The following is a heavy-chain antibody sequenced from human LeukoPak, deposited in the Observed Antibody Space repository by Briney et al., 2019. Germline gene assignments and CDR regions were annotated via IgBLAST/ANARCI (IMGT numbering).Heavy chain of an antibody. CDR2: TYYRSKWYN. J-gene: IGHJ3*02. Sequence: PSQTPSLTCAISGDSVSSNSAAWNWIRQSPSRGLEWLGRTYYRSKWYNDYAVSVKSRITINPDTSKNQFSLQLNSVTPEDTAVYYCARDRGGPLTTADAFDIWGQGTMVTVSS. CDR1: GDSVSSNSAA. D-gene: IGHD4-11*01. CDR3: ARDRGGPLTTADAFDI. V-gene: IGHV6-1*01.